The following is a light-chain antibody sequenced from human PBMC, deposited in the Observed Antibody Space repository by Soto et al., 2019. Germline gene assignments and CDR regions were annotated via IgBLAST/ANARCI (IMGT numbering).Light chain of an antibody. Sequence: QSVLTHPRSVSGSPGQSVTISCTGTSSFVGGSNHVSWYQHHPGKAPKFIIYDVSKRPSGVPDRFSGSKSGTTASLTISGLQAEDEADYYCCSSAGTYTFVFGTGTKVTVL. J-gene: IGLJ1*01. CDR3: CSSAGTYTFV. CDR2: DVS. V-gene: IGLV2-11*01. CDR1: SSFVGGSNH.